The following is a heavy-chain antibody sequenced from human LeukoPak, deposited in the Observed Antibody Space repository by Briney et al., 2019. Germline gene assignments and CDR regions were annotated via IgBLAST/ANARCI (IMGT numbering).Heavy chain of an antibody. CDR3: AGDRADSDDWFDP. D-gene: IGHD2-21*01. J-gene: IGHJ5*02. CDR2: INPNSGGT. Sequence: ASVKVSCKASGYTFTGYYMHWVRQAPGQGLEWMGWINPNSGGTNYAQKFQGRVTMTRDTSISTAYMELSRLRSDDTAVYYCAGDRADSDDWFDPWGQGTLVTVSS. CDR1: GYTFTGYY. V-gene: IGHV1-2*02.